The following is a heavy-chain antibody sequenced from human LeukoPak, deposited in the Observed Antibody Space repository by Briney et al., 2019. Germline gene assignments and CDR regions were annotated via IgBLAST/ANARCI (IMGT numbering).Heavy chain of an antibody. CDR3: VRGRHSANNYGGDY. CDR2: ICVSCVSI. Sequence: QPGGSLRLSCATSGFTFSAYEMNWVRQAPGKGLEWISFICVSCVSIHYADPVRGRFSISRDNAKNALLLQMNTLRAEDTAVYYCVRGRHSANNYGGDYWGQGTLVTVSS. CDR1: GFTFSAYE. V-gene: IGHV3-48*03. J-gene: IGHJ4*02. D-gene: IGHD5-12*01.